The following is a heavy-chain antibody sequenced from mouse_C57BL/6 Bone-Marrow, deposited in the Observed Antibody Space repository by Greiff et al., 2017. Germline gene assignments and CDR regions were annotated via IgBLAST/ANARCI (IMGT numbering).Heavy chain of an antibody. J-gene: IGHJ3*01. CDR3: ARSKNWDSWFAY. D-gene: IGHD4-1*01. V-gene: IGHV1-54*01. CDR2: INPGSGGT. CDR1: GYAFTNYL. Sequence: VQVVESGAELVRPGTSVKVSCKASGYAFTNYLIEWVKQRPGQGLEWIGVINPGSGGTNYNEKFKGKGTLTADKSSSTAYMQLSSLTSEDSAVYFCARSKNWDSWFAYWGQGTLVTVSA.